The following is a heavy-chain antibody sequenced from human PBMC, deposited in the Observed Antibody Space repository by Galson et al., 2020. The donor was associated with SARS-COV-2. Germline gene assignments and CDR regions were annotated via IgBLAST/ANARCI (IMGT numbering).Heavy chain of an antibody. J-gene: IGHJ4*02. CDR2: ISGGSRTI. D-gene: IGHD2-15*01. CDR1: GLPFSDYY. Sequence: GGSLRLSCETSGLPFSDYYMSWIRQTPGKGLEWVAYISGGSRTIFYADAVKGRFTISRDNAKNSLSLQMSGLRVEDTAVYFCASGLGYCSGASCYPALEYWGQGALVTVSS. CDR3: ASGLGYCSGASCYPALEY. V-gene: IGHV3-11*01.